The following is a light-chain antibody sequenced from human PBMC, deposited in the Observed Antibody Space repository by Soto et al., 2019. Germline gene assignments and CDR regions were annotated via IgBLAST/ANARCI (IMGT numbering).Light chain of an antibody. CDR1: QSISSY. Sequence: DIQMTQSPSSLSASVGDRVTITCRASQSISSYLNWYQQKPRKAPKLLIYAASSLQSGVPSRFSGSGSGTDFTLAISSLQPEDFATYYCQQSYSTLMYTFGQGNKLEIK. V-gene: IGKV1-39*01. CDR3: QQSYSTLMYT. J-gene: IGKJ2*01. CDR2: AAS.